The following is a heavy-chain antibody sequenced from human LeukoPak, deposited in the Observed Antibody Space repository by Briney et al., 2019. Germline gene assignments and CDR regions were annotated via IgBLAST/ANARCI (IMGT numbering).Heavy chain of an antibody. CDR3: ARDGGAFCDADCNLCFDY. J-gene: IGHJ4*01. CDR1: GFTFSSYS. D-gene: IGHD2-21*01. Sequence: PGGSLRLSCAASGFTFSSYSMNWVRQAPGKGLEWVSYIAGNRGYISYVDSVKGRFTLSRDNAKKSLFLKMTSLTAVGTAVNDCARDGGAFCDADCNLCFDYWGRGTLVTVSS. CDR2: IAGNRGYI. V-gene: IGHV3-21*01.